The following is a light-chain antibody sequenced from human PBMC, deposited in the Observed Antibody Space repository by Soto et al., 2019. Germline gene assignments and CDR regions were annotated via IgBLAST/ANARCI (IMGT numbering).Light chain of an antibody. Sequence: QSALTQPASVSGSPGQSITISCTGTSSDVGAYDYVSWYQQNPGKAPKLIISEVSDRPSGVSNRFSGSKSGNTASLTISGLQAEDEADYFCSSHTTTNTLWVFGGGTKLTVL. CDR2: EVS. CDR3: SSHTTTNTLWV. J-gene: IGLJ3*02. CDR1: SSDVGAYDY. V-gene: IGLV2-14*01.